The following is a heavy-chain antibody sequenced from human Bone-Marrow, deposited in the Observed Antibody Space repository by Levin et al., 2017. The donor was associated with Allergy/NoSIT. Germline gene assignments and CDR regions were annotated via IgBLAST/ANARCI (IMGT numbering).Heavy chain of an antibody. CDR1: GYTFTSYA. J-gene: IGHJ4*02. Sequence: GESLKISCKASGYTFTSYAIHWVRQAPGQRLEWMGWVNAATGNTKYSQKFQDRVSLIRDTSANTSYMELSSLGSEDTAVYYCDTGSRLDYWGQGTLVTVSS. D-gene: IGHD1-1*01. CDR3: DTGSRLDY. V-gene: IGHV1-3*01. CDR2: VNAATGNT.